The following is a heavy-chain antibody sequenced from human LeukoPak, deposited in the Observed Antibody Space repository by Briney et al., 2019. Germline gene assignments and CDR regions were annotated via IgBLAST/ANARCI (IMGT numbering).Heavy chain of an antibody. V-gene: IGHV3-11*01. J-gene: IGHJ4*02. Sequence: GGSLRLSCAASGFTFSDYYMSWIRQAPGKGLEWVSYISSSGSTIYYADSVKGRFTISRDNAKNSLYLQMNSLRAEDTAVYYCARDPNSSGYFDYFDYWGQGTLVTVSS. CDR1: GFTFSDYY. CDR2: ISSSGSTI. CDR3: ARDPNSSGYFDYFDY. D-gene: IGHD3-22*01.